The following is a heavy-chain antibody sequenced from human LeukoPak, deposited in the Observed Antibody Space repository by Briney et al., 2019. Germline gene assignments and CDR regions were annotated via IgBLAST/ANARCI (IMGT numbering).Heavy chain of an antibody. CDR3: ARLSLEFDY. J-gene: IGHJ4*02. V-gene: IGHV5-51*01. Sequence: GASLQISCQSSGYSFTSYWIGWVRQLPGKGLELVGIIYPGDSDTRYSPSFEGQVTISADNSISTAYLQWSILKASDTAMYYCARLSLEFDYWGQGTLVTVSS. D-gene: IGHD6-6*01. CDR2: IYPGDSDT. CDR1: GYSFTSYW.